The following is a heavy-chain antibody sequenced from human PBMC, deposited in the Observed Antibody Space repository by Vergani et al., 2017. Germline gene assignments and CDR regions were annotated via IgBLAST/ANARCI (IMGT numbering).Heavy chain of an antibody. J-gene: IGHJ5*02. CDR2: IYHSGST. V-gene: IGHV4-38-2*02. D-gene: IGHD6-19*01. CDR3: ARDRIAVAGSNWFDP. Sequence: QVQLQESGPGLVKPSETLSLTCTVSGYPISSGYYWGWIRQPPGKGLEWIGSIYHSGSTYYNPSLKSRVTISVDTSKNQFSLKLSSVTAADTAVYYGARDRIAVAGSNWFDPWGQGTLVTVSS. CDR1: GYPISSGYY.